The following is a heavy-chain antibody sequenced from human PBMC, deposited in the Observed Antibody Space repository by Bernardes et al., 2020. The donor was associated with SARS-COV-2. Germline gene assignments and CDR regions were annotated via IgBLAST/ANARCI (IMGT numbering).Heavy chain of an antibody. J-gene: IGHJ5*02. Sequence: GASLKISCKGSGYSFTSYWIGWVRPMPGKGLEWMGIIYPGDSDTRYSPSFQGQVTISADKSISTAYLQWSSLKASDTAMYYCARQFEDGDYAGGWFDPWGQGTLVTVSS. CDR2: IYPGDSDT. CDR1: GYSFTSYW. D-gene: IGHD4-17*01. V-gene: IGHV5-51*01. CDR3: ARQFEDGDYAGGWFDP.